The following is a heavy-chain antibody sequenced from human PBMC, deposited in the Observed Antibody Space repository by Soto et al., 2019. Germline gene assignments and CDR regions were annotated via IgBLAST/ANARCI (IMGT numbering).Heavy chain of an antibody. Sequence: PSGTLCQTCAEADGAISGGRCSWSWIRQPPGKGLEWIGYMYHSGSTYYNPSLKSRVTISIDRSKNQFSLKLSSVTAADPAVYYWVRVPDHWGQGILVTVSS. D-gene: IGHD2-2*01. CDR3: VRVPDH. CDR1: DGAISGGRCS. J-gene: IGHJ4*02. CDR2: MYHSGST. V-gene: IGHV4-30-2*01.